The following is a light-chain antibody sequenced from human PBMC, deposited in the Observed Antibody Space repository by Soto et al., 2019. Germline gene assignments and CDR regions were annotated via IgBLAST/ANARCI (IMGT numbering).Light chain of an antibody. CDR3: QQYDNWPPLT. V-gene: IGKV3-15*01. CDR1: PSVSSN. J-gene: IGKJ4*01. Sequence: EIGMTQSPATLSVSPGERATLSCRASPSVSSNLAWYQQKPGQAPRLLIYGASTRATGIPARFSGSGSGTEFTLTISSLQSEDFAVYYCQQYDNWPPLTFGGGTKVEIK. CDR2: GAS.